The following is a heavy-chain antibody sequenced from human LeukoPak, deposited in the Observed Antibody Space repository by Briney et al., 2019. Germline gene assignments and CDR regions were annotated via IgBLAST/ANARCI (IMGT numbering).Heavy chain of an antibody. Sequence: SETLSLTCAVSGGSISSRNWWHWVRQPPGKGLEWIGEIYHSGSTNYNPSLKSRVTISVDESKNQFSLKLSSVTAADTAVYYCATLVDTAMVTTFDIWGQGTMVTVSS. CDR3: ATLVDTAMVTTFDI. D-gene: IGHD5-18*01. CDR2: IYHSGST. J-gene: IGHJ3*02. CDR1: GGSISSRNW. V-gene: IGHV4-4*02.